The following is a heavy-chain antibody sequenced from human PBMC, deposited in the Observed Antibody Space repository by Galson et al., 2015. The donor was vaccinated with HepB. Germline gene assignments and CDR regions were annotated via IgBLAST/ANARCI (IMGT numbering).Heavy chain of an antibody. CDR1: GFTFSSYA. V-gene: IGHV3-23*01. D-gene: IGHD3-10*01. CDR2: ISGSGGST. J-gene: IGHJ4*02. Sequence: SLRLSCAASGFTFSSYAMSWVRQAPGKGLEWVSAISGSGGSTYYADSVKGRFTISRDNSKNTLYLQMNSLRAEDTAVYYCAKGPGVLWFGELDYWGQGTLVTVSS. CDR3: AKGPGVLWFGELDY.